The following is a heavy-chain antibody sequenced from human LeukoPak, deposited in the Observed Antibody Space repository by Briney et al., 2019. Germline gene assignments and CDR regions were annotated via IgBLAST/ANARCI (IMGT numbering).Heavy chain of an antibody. V-gene: IGHV3-23*01. CDR2: ISGSGGST. CDR1: GFTFSSYA. Sequence: GGSLRLSCAASGFTFSSYAMSWVRQAPGKGLEWVLAISGSGGSTYYADSVKGRFTISRDNSKNTLYLQMNSLRAEDTAVYYCAKLPYFDWLSYFDYWGQGTLVTVSS. J-gene: IGHJ4*02. CDR3: AKLPYFDWLSYFDY. D-gene: IGHD3-9*01.